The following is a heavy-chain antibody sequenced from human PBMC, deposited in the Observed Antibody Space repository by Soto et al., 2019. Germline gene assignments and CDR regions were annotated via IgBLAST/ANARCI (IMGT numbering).Heavy chain of an antibody. V-gene: IGHV4-31*03. D-gene: IGHD2-2*01. J-gene: IGHJ6*02. CDR3: ARSVVVVPAAIRAVAGTGGMDV. CDR2: SYYSGST. CDR1: GGSISSGGYY. Sequence: LSLTCTVSGGSISSGGYYWSWNRQHPGKGLEWIGYSYYSGSTYYNPSLKSRVTISVDTSKNPFSLKLSSVTAADTSVYYCARSVVVVPAAIRAVAGTGGMDVWGQGTTVTVSS.